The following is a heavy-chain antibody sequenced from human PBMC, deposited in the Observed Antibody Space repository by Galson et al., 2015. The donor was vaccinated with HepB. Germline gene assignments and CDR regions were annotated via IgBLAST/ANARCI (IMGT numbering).Heavy chain of an antibody. J-gene: IGHJ6*02. Sequence: SLRLSCAASGFTFSSYSMNWVRQAPGKGLEWVSSISSSSSYIYYADSVKGRFTISRDNAKNSLYLQMNSLRAEDTAVYYCARDRYYGSGSYPYYYYCGMDVWGQGTTVTVSS. D-gene: IGHD3-10*01. V-gene: IGHV3-21*01. CDR3: ARDRYYGSGSYPYYYYCGMDV. CDR1: GFTFSSYS. CDR2: ISSSSSYI.